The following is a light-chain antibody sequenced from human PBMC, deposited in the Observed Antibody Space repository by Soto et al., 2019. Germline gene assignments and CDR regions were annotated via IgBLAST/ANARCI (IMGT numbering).Light chain of an antibody. CDR2: EVS. V-gene: IGLV2-14*01. Sequence: QSALTQPASVSGSPGQSITISCTGTGSDVGQYNYVSWYQQHPAKAPKLMIFEVSNRPSGVSNRFSGSKSGNTASLTISGLQAEDEADYYCSSYTGSSTNTVVFGGGTKVTVL. CDR3: SSYTGSSTNTVV. CDR1: GSDVGQYNY. J-gene: IGLJ2*01.